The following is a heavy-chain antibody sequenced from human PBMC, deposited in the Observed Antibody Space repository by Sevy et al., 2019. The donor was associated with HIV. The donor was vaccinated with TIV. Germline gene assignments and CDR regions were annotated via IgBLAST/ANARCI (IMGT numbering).Heavy chain of an antibody. CDR1: GFTVSSNY. CDR2: IYSGGST. Sequence: GGSLRLSCAASGFTVSSNYMSWVRQAPGKGLEWVSVIYSGGSTYYPDSVKGRFTISRDNSKNTLYLQMNSLRAEDTAVYYCARDSGYSSSWYYFDYWGQGTLVTVSS. D-gene: IGHD6-13*01. J-gene: IGHJ4*02. V-gene: IGHV3-53*01. CDR3: ARDSGYSSSWYYFDY.